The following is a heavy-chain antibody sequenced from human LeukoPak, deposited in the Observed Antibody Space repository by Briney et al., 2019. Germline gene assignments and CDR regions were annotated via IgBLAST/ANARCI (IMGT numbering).Heavy chain of an antibody. CDR3: ARSGYSSSWSLFYYYGMDV. CDR1: GFTFSSYD. V-gene: IGHV3-13*01. D-gene: IGHD6-13*01. CDR2: ICTAGDT. Sequence: GGSLRLSCAASGFTFSSYDMHWVRQAPGKGLEWVSAICTAGDTYYPGSVKGRVTISRENAKNSLYLQMNSLRAGDTAVYYCARSGYSSSWSLFYYYGMDVWGQGTTVTVSS. J-gene: IGHJ6*02.